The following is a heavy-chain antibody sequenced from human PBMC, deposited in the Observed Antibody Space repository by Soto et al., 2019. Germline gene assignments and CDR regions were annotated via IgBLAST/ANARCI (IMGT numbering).Heavy chain of an antibody. Sequence: SETLSLTCAVSSGSISSSNWWSWVRQPPGKGLEWIGEIYHSGSTNYNPSLKSRVTISVDKSKNQFSLKLSSVTAADTAVYYCARDLMGSGHHYDDATHIPGQATIVTVSS. J-gene: IGHJ3*02. CDR2: IYHSGST. CDR1: SGSISSSNW. D-gene: IGHD5-12*01. CDR3: ARDLMGSGHHYDDATHI. V-gene: IGHV4-4*02.